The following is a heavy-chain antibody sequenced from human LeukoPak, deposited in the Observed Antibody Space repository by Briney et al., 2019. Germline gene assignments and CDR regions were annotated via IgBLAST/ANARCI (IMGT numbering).Heavy chain of an antibody. CDR3: ATRDGYNRFDY. V-gene: IGHV4-59*01. CDR2: IYYSGST. J-gene: IGHJ4*02. D-gene: IGHD5-24*01. CDR1: GGSISSYY. Sequence: PSETLSLTCTVSGGSISSYYWSWIRQPPGKGLEWIGYIYYSGSTNYNPSLKSRVTISVDTSKNQFSLKLSSVTAADTAVYYCATRDGYNRFDYWGQGTLATVSS.